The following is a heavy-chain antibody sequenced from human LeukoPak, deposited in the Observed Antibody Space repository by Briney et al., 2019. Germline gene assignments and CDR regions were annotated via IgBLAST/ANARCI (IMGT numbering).Heavy chain of an antibody. CDR3: ARDLVSYGSGSYIWFDP. J-gene: IGHJ5*02. V-gene: IGHV1-18*01. D-gene: IGHD3-10*01. CDR2: ISAYNGNT. Sequence: ASVKVSCKASGYTFTSYGISWVRQAPGQGLEWMGWISAYNGNTNYAQKFQGRVTITADESTSTAYMELSSLRSEDTAVYYCARDLVSYGSGSYIWFDPWGQGTLVTVSS. CDR1: GYTFTSYG.